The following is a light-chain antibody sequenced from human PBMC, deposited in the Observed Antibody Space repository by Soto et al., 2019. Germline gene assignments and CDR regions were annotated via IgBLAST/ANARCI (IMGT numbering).Light chain of an antibody. CDR1: QRINSW. CDR2: KAS. J-gene: IGKJ1*01. V-gene: IGKV1-5*03. CDR3: QQYNNFSSWT. Sequence: DIQMTQSPSTLSASVGDRVTITCRASQRINSWLAWYQQKPGKAPKLLIYKASNLESGVPSRFSGSGSETEFTLTISSLQPDDFATYYCQQYNNFSSWTFGQGTKVEIK.